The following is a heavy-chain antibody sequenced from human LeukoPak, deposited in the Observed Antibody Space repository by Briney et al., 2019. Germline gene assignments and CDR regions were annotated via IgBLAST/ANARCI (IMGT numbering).Heavy chain of an antibody. J-gene: IGHJ4*02. D-gene: IGHD6-13*01. Sequence: GGSLRLSCAASGFTFSSYGMHWVRQAPGKGLEWVAVISYDGSNKYCADSVKGRFTISRDNSKNTLYLQMNSLRAEDTAVYYCAKGGLLYSSSWRNFDYWGQGTLVTVSS. V-gene: IGHV3-30*18. CDR1: GFTFSSYG. CDR3: AKGGLLYSSSWRNFDY. CDR2: ISYDGSNK.